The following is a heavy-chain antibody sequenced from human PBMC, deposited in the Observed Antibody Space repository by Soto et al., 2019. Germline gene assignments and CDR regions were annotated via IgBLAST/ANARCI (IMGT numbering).Heavy chain of an antibody. CDR1: GFTFSSYA. CDR2: ISGSGGST. J-gene: IGHJ4*02. CDR3: AKDLRVYGSGSSFDY. Sequence: SGGSLRLSCAASGFTFSSYAMSWVRQAPGKGLEWVSAISGSGGSTYYADSVKGRFTISRDNSKNTLYLQMNSLRAEDTAVYYCAKDLRVYGSGSSFDYWGQGTLVTVSS. D-gene: IGHD3-10*01. V-gene: IGHV3-23*01.